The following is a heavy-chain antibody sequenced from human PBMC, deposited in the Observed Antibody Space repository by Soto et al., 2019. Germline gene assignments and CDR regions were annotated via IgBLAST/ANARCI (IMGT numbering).Heavy chain of an antibody. CDR2: IWYDGSNK. D-gene: IGHD6-13*01. V-gene: IGHV3-33*01. J-gene: IGHJ5*02. Sequence: GGSLRLSCAASGFTFSSYGMHWVRQAPGKGLEWVAVIWYDGSNKYYADSVKGRFTISRDNSKNTLYLQMNSLRAEDTAVYYCARTYSSSWYWFDPWGQGTLVTVSS. CDR3: ARTYSSSWYWFDP. CDR1: GFTFSSYG.